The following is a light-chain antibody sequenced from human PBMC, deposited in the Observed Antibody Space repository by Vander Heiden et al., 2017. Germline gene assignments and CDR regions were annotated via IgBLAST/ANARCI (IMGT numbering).Light chain of an antibody. J-gene: IGKJ2*01. CDR1: QSVSSSY. V-gene: IGKV3-20*01. CDR3: QQYGSSPPDT. Sequence: EIVLTQSPGTLSLSPGERATLSCRASQSVSSSYLAWYQQKPGQAPRLLIYGASSRDTGIPDRFSGSGSGTDFTLTISRREPEDFAVYYCQQYGSSPPDTFGQWTKLEIK. CDR2: GAS.